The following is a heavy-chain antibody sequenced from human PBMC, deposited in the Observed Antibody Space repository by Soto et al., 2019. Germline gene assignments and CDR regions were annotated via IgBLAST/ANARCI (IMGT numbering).Heavy chain of an antibody. Sequence: PGGSLRLSCVASGLTLSDYYMTWIRQAPGRGRDWVAYISSNTKMIFYPDSVKGRFTISRDNAKNDMFRGMSGLRVEDTATYYCAGSGHIPAYDSSGYRKYGFSVWGQGTKVTVSS. CDR3: AGSGHIPAYDSSGYRKYGFSV. J-gene: IGHJ3*01. CDR2: ISSNTKMI. D-gene: IGHD3-22*01. V-gene: IGHV3-11*01. CDR1: GLTLSDYY.